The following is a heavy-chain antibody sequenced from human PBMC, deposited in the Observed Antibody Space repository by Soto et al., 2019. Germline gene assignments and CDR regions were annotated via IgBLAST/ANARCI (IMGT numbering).Heavy chain of an antibody. CDR3: AKTGESGYDWGWFDP. CDR1: GFTFSNYG. D-gene: IGHD5-12*01. J-gene: IGHJ5*02. CDR2: ISYDGSNK. Sequence: QVQLVESGGGVVQPGRSLRLSCAASGFTFSNYGMHWVRQAPGKGLEWVAVISYDGSNKHYADSVKGRFTISRDNSKNKLYLQMNSLRAEDTAVYYCAKTGESGYDWGWFDPWGQGTLVTVSS. V-gene: IGHV3-30*18.